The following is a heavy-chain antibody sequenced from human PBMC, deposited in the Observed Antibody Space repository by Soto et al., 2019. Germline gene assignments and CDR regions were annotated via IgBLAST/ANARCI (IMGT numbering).Heavy chain of an antibody. V-gene: IGHV3-64D*06. Sequence: GGSLRLSCSASGFTFSTYAVHWIRQAPGKGLEYVSAISANGGSTYYADSVKGRFTISRDNSKNTVFLQMSSLRTEDTAVYYCVARYCSSTSCYQVDYWGQGT. CDR2: ISANGGST. D-gene: IGHD2-2*01. J-gene: IGHJ4*02. CDR1: GFTFSTYA. CDR3: VARYCSSTSCYQVDY.